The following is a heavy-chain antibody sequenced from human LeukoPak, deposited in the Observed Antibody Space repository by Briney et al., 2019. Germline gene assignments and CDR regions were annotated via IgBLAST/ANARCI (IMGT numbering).Heavy chain of an antibody. Sequence: GGSLRLSCAASGFTFSSYGMSWVRQAPGKGLEWVSAISGSGGSTYYADSVKGRFTISRDNSKNTLYLQMNSLRAEDTAVYYCAKSDYDSSGTMGYWGQGTLVIVSS. V-gene: IGHV3-23*01. CDR2: ISGSGGST. J-gene: IGHJ4*02. CDR3: AKSDYDSSGTMGY. CDR1: GFTFSSYG. D-gene: IGHD3-22*01.